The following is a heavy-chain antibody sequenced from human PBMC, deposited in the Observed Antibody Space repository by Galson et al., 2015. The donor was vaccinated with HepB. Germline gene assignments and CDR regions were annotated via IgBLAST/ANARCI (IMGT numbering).Heavy chain of an antibody. CDR2: ISYDGSNK. J-gene: IGHJ4*02. D-gene: IGHD6-19*01. V-gene: IGHV3-30*04. Sequence: SLRLSCAASGFAFSSCATHWVRQAPGKGLEWVAVISYDGSNKYYADSVRGRFTVSRDNSKNTLYLQMNSLRAEGTAVYYCARPSSGWCGGGYFDYWGQGTLVTVSS. CDR3: ARPSSGWCGGGYFDY. CDR1: GFAFSSCA.